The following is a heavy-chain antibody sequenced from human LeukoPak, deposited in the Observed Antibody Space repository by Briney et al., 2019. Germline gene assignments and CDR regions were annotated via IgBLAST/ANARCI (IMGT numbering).Heavy chain of an antibody. V-gene: IGHV3-7*01. CDR3: ARSRGVAGTSEFDP. J-gene: IGHJ5*02. CDR2: IKEDGSEK. D-gene: IGHD6-19*01. CDR1: GFTFSTYW. Sequence: GGSLRLSCTASGFTFSTYWMNWVRQAPGKGLEWVANIKEDGSEKYYVDSVKGLFTISRDNAKNSLYLQMNSLRPEDTAVYSCARSRGVAGTSEFDPWGQGTLVTVSS.